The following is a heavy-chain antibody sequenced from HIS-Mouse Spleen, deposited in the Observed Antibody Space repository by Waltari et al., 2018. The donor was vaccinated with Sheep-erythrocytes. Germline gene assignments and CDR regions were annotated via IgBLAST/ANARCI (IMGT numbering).Heavy chain of an antibody. CDR2: ISSSSYI. CDR3: ARDQVDYYYGMDV. J-gene: IGHJ6*02. V-gene: IGHV3-21*01. Sequence: EVQLVESGGGLVKPGGSLRLSCAASGFTFSSYSMNWVRQAPGKGLEWVSSISSSSYIYYADSVKGRFTISRDNAKNSLYLQMNSLRAEDTAVYYCARDQVDYYYGMDVWGQGTTVTVSS. CDR1: GFTFSSYS.